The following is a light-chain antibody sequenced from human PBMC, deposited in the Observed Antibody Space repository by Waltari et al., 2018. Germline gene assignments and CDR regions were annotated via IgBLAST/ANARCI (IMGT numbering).Light chain of an antibody. Sequence: EIVLTQSPGTLSLSPGERAPLSCRASQSVSSSYLAWYQPKPGQAPRLLIYGASSRATGIPDRFSGSGSGTDFTLTISRLEPEDFAVYYCQQYGSSLTWTFGQGTKVEIK. CDR3: QQYGSSLTWT. CDR1: QSVSSSY. CDR2: GAS. J-gene: IGKJ1*01. V-gene: IGKV3-20*01.